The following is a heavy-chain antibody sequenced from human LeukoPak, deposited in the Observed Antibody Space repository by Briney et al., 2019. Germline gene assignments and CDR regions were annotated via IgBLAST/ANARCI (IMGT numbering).Heavy chain of an antibody. CDR1: GYTFTSYG. D-gene: IGHD2-2*01. CDR2: ISAYNGNT. J-gene: IGHJ6*03. CDR3: ARVGYCSSTSCPTDYYYYYYMDV. Sequence: ASVKASCKASGYTFTSYGISWVRQAPGQGLEWMGWISAYNGNTNYAQKLQGRVTMTTDTSTSTAYMELRSLRSDDTAVYYCARVGYCSSTSCPTDYYYYYYMDVWGKGTTVTVSS. V-gene: IGHV1-18*01.